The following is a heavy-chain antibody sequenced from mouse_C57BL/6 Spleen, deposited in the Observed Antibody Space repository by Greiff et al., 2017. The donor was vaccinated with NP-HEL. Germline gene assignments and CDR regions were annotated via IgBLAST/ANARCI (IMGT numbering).Heavy chain of an antibody. CDR1: GFTFSDYG. CDR2: ISSGSSTI. D-gene: IGHD4-1*01. J-gene: IGHJ2*01. CDR3: ARTGTGYYFDY. V-gene: IGHV5-17*01. Sequence: EVKLMESGGGLVKPGGSLKLSCAASGFTFSDYGMHWVRQAPEKGLEWVAYISSGSSTIYYADTVKGRFTISRDNAKNTLFLQMASLRSEDTAMYYCARTGTGYYFDYWGQGTTLTVSS.